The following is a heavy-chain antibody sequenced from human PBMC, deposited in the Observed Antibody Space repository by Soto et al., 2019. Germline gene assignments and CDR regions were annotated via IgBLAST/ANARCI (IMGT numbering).Heavy chain of an antibody. J-gene: IGHJ4*02. CDR1: GLTITAYA. D-gene: IGHD3-16*01. CDR3: ARDSYGLDY. V-gene: IGHV3-30-3*01. CDR2: ISYDGTNK. Sequence: SLRLSCAASGLTITAYAMXWVGQAPGKGLEGVAGISYDGTNKHYADSVKGRFTISRDNSKNTLYLEMNSPRAEDTAVYYCARDSYGLDYWGQGTLXTXSS.